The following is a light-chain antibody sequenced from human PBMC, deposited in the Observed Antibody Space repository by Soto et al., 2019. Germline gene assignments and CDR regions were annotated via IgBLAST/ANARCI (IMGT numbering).Light chain of an antibody. J-gene: IGKJ2*01. Sequence: DTQMTQSPSSLSASVGDRVAITCRASQGISNYLAWYQQKPGKVPKLLIYSASTLQSGVPSRFSGSGSGTDFTLTISSLEPEDVATYYCQHYNNAPYTFGQGTKLEIK. CDR3: QHYNNAPYT. V-gene: IGKV1-27*01. CDR1: QGISNY. CDR2: SAS.